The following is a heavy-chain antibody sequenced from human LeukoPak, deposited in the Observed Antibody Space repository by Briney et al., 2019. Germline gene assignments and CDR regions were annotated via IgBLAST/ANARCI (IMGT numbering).Heavy chain of an antibody. D-gene: IGHD2-21*02. CDR3: ARRAYCGGDCTSAYYDYFAMDV. CDR2: ICLADSDI. J-gene: IGHJ6*02. V-gene: IGHV5-51*01. CDR1: GYIFSTYC. Sequence: GESLKISCKGSGYIFSTYCIVWVRQMPGKGLEWMGIICLADSDITYSPSFQGQVTISTDKSTSTAYLQWSSLKASDTAMYYCARRAYCGGDCTSAYYDYFAMDVWGQGTTVTVSS.